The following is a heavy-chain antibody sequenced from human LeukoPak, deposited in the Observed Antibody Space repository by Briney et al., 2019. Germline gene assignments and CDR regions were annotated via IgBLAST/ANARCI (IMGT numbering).Heavy chain of an antibody. CDR1: GFTFSDYY. J-gene: IGHJ3*02. Sequence: GGSLRLFCAASGFTFSDYYMSWIRQAPGKGLEWVSYISSSGSTIYYADSVKGRFTISRDNAKNSLYLQMNSLRAEDTAVYYCARSGGYCSSTSCYGHDAFDIWGQGTMVTVSS. CDR2: ISSSGSTI. V-gene: IGHV3-11*01. CDR3: ARSGGYCSSTSCYGHDAFDI. D-gene: IGHD2-2*03.